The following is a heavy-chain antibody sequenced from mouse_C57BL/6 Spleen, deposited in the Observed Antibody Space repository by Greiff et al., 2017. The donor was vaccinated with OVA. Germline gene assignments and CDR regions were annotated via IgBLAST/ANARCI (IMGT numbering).Heavy chain of an antibody. CDR1: GFTFSSYA. CDR2: ISSGGDYI. CDR3: TREDYGSSPPYAMDY. D-gene: IGHD1-1*01. V-gene: IGHV5-9-1*02. J-gene: IGHJ4*01. Sequence: EVMLVESGEGLVKPGGSLKLSCAASGFTFSSYAMSWVRQTPEQRLEWVAYISSGGDYIYYADTVKGRFTISRDNARNTLYLQMSSLKSEDTAMYYCTREDYGSSPPYAMDYWGQGTSVTVSS.